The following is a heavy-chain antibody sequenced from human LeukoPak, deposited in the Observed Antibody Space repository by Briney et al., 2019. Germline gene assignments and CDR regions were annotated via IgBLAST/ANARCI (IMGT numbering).Heavy chain of an antibody. Sequence: SETLSLTCTVSGGSISSYYWSWIRQPPGKGLEWIGYIYYSGSTNYNPSLKSRVTISVDTSKNQFSLKLSSVTAADTAVYYCARNTYSSSWDYWGQGTLVTVSS. D-gene: IGHD6-13*01. CDR3: ARNTYSSSWDY. V-gene: IGHV4-59*01. CDR2: IYYSGST. CDR1: GGSISSYY. J-gene: IGHJ4*02.